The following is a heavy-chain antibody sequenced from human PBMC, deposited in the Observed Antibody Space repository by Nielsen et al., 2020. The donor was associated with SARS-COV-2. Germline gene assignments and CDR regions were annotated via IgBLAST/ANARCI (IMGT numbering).Heavy chain of an antibody. J-gene: IGHJ4*02. CDR1: GGSISSYY. CDR3: ARHRMASYFDY. D-gene: IGHD5-24*01. Sequence: SETLSLTCTVSGGSISSYYWSWIRQPPGKGLEWIGYIYYSGSTNYNPSLKSRVTISVDTSKNQFSLKLSSVTAADTAVYYCARHRMASYFDYWGQGTLVTVSS. V-gene: IGHV4-59*08. CDR2: IYYSGST.